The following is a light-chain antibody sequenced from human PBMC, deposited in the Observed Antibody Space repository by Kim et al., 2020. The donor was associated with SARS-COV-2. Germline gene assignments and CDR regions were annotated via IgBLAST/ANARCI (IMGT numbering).Light chain of an antibody. J-gene: IGLJ1*01. CDR1: KLGDKY. V-gene: IGLV3-1*01. CDR2: QDS. Sequence: SYELTQPPSVSVSPGQTASITCSGDKLGDKYACWYQQKPGQSPVLVIYQDSKRPSGIPERFSGSNSGNTATLPISGTQAMDEADYYCQAWDSRTEVFGT. CDR3: QAWDSRTEV.